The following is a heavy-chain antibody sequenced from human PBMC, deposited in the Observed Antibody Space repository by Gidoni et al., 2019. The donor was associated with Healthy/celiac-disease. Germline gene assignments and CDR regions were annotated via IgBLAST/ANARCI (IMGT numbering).Heavy chain of an antibody. CDR2: ISWNSGSI. Sequence: EVQLVESGGGLVQPGRSLRLSCAASGFTFDDYAMHWVRQAPGKGLEWVSGISWNSGSIGYADSVKGRFTISRDNAKNSLYLQMNSLRAEDTALYYCAKSYYYDSSGYPTSFDYWGQGTLVTVSS. D-gene: IGHD3-22*01. V-gene: IGHV3-9*01. CDR3: AKSYYYDSSGYPTSFDY. J-gene: IGHJ4*02. CDR1: GFTFDDYA.